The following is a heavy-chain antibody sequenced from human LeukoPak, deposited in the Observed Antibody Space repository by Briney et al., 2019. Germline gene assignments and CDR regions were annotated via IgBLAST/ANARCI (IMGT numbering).Heavy chain of an antibody. J-gene: IGHJ4*02. CDR1: VFTFTSYA. CDR2: ISGSGGST. CDR3: AKVQMIVVVGTGDFDY. Sequence: GGSLRLSCAASVFTFTSYAMSWVRQAPGKGLEWVSSISGSGGSTYYADSVKGRFTISRDNSKNTLYLQMNSLRAEDTAVYYCAKVQMIVVVGTGDFDYWGQGTLVTVSS. V-gene: IGHV3-23*01. D-gene: IGHD3-22*01.